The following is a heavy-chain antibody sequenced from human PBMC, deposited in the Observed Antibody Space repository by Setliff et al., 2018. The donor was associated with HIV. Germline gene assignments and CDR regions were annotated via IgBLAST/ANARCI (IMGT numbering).Heavy chain of an antibody. CDR1: GYTFSNYA. J-gene: IGHJ4*02. Sequence: ASVKVSCKASGYTFSNYAMHWVRQAPGQRLEWMGWINAGNGNTKYSQKFRGRVTITRDTSASTAYMELSSLRSEDTAIYYCARAELRYCSSTNCYTGGDFDYWGQGTLVTVSS. CDR2: INAGNGNT. D-gene: IGHD2-2*02. V-gene: IGHV1-3*01. CDR3: ARAELRYCSSTNCYTGGDFDY.